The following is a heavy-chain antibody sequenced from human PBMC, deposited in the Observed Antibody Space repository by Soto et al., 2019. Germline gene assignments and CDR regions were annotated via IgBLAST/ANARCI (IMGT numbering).Heavy chain of an antibody. V-gene: IGHV6-1*01. CDR2: TYYRSKWYY. CDR3: ATGMLVRGHYCVGV. J-gene: IGHJ6*02. D-gene: IGHD3-10*01. Sequence: SQTLSLTCVISGDSVTGNTAGWNWIRQSPSRGLEWLGRTYYRSKWYYDYAGSVKGRMTINPDTSRNQFSLQLNSVSPEDTAVYGCATGMLVRGHYCVGVWGQETTVTVSS. CDR1: GDSVTGNTAG.